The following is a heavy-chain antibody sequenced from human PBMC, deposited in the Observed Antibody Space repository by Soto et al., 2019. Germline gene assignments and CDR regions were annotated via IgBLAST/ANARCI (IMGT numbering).Heavy chain of an antibody. Sequence: SETLSLTCAVYGGSFSGYYWNWIRQPPGKGLEWIGSIYHSGSTYYNPSLKSRVTISVDTSKNQFSLKLSSVTAADTAVYYCARESSDYDFWSGYRDSGGMDVWGQGTTVTVSS. J-gene: IGHJ6*02. CDR1: GGSFSGYY. D-gene: IGHD3-3*01. V-gene: IGHV4-34*01. CDR2: IYHSGST. CDR3: ARESSDYDFWSGYRDSGGMDV.